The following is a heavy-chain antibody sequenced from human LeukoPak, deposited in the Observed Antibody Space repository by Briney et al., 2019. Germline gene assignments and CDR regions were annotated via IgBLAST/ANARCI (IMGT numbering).Heavy chain of an antibody. CDR2: IYHSGST. Sequence: SETLSLTCAVSGGSISSSNWWSWVRQPPGKGLEWIGEIYHSGSTNYNPSLKSRLTISVDKSKNQFSLKLSSVTAADTAVYYCARDPAYGSGRSYYGMDVWGQGTTVTVSS. V-gene: IGHV4-4*02. D-gene: IGHD3-10*01. CDR1: GGSISSSNW. CDR3: ARDPAYGSGRSYYGMDV. J-gene: IGHJ6*02.